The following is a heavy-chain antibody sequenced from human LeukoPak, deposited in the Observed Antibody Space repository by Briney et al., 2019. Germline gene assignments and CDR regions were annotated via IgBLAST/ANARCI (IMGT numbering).Heavy chain of an antibody. CDR3: ARDHLANLASRLFDP. V-gene: IGHV4-38-2*02. Sequence: SETLSLTCTVSGGSISSYYWGWIRQPPGKGLEWIGSIHHSGRTYYNPSLKSRVTISVDTSKNHFSLKLNSVTAADTAVYYCARDHLANLASRLFDPWGQGTLVTVSS. J-gene: IGHJ5*02. CDR1: GGSISSYY. CDR2: IHHSGRT. D-gene: IGHD3-3*01.